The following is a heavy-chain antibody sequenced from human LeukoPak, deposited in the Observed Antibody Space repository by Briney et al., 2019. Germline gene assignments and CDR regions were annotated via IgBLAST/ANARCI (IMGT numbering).Heavy chain of an antibody. CDR3: ARPNTQLHAFDI. CDR1: GYTLTELS. J-gene: IGHJ3*02. V-gene: IGHV1-24*01. Sequence: ASVKVSCKVSGYTLTELSMHWVRQAPGKGLEWMGGFDPEDGETIYAQKLQGRVTMTTDTSTSTAYMELRSLRSDDTAVYYCARPNTQLHAFDIWGQGTMVTVSS. D-gene: IGHD4-23*01. CDR2: FDPEDGET.